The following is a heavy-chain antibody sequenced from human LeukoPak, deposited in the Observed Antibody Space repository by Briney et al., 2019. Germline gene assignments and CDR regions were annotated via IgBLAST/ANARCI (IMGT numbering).Heavy chain of an antibody. D-gene: IGHD1-26*01. CDR3: ARLMGDRTIYDY. CDR2: INPGGSET. CDR1: GFAFRTYW. V-gene: IGHV3-7*01. J-gene: IGHJ4*02. Sequence: GGSLRLSCAASGFAFRTYWMSCVRQAPGKGLEWVASINPGGSETYYAESLKGRFTISTDNAMNSFFLQMNNLRADDTAVYYCARLMGDRTIYDYWGQGALVTVSS.